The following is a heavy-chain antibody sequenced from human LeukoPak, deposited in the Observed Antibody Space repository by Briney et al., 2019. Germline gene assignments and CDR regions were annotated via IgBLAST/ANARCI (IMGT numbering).Heavy chain of an antibody. CDR1: GGTFSSYA. V-gene: IGHV1-69*13. J-gene: IGHJ4*02. CDR3: ARVTGIDSYGYVWYFDY. D-gene: IGHD5-18*01. CDR2: IIPIFGTA. Sequence: GASVKVSCKASGGTFSSYAISWVRQAPGQGLEWMGGIIPIFGTANYAQKFQGRVTITADESTSTAYMELSSLRSEDTAVYYCARVTGIDSYGYVWYFDYWGQGTLVTVSS.